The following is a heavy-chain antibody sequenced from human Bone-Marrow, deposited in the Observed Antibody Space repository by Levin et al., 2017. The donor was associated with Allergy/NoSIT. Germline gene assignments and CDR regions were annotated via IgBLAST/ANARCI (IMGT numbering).Heavy chain of an antibody. Sequence: LSLTCAGAGFGFSSYDIHWVRQAPGKGLEWISSISSGGGKIFYAASARGRFTISRDKTGNSVNLQMNSLRSEDTAVYYCTREPTLLTDDGWVWYFDLWGRGSLVIVSS. CDR2: ISSGGGKI. D-gene: IGHD2-15*01. J-gene: IGHJ2*01. CDR1: GFGFSSYD. CDR3: TREPTLLTDDGWVWYFDL. V-gene: IGHV3-48*03.